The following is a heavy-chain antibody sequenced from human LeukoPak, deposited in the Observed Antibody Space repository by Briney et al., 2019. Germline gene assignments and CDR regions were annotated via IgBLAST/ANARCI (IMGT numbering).Heavy chain of an antibody. V-gene: IGHV1-18*01. Sequence: GASVKVSCKASGYTFTSYGISWVRQAPGQGLEWMGRISAYNGNTNYAQKFQGRVTITADESTSTAYMELSSLRSEDTAVYYCARVPYCSSTSCYTPYHYWGQGTLVTVSS. CDR2: ISAYNGNT. CDR3: ARVPYCSSTSCYTPYHY. CDR1: GYTFTSYG. J-gene: IGHJ4*02. D-gene: IGHD2-2*02.